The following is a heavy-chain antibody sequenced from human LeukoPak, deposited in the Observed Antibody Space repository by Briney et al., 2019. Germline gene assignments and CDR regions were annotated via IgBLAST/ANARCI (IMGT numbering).Heavy chain of an antibody. CDR2: IYHSGTT. D-gene: IGHD3-16*01. Sequence: PSETLSLTCAVYGVTISSNNWWRWVRPPPGKGLEWIGEIYHSGTTNYNPSLKSRVTISVDKSKNQFSLKLTSVTAADTAVYYCARGLSGGAHFDYWGEGTLVTVS. CDR3: ARGLSGGAHFDY. V-gene: IGHV4-4*02. J-gene: IGHJ4*02. CDR1: GVTISSNNW.